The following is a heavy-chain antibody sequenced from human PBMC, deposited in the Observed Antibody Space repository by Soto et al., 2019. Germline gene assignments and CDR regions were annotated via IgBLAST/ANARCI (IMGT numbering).Heavy chain of an antibody. Sequence: GGSLRLSCAASGFTFSSCWMSWVRQAPGKGLGWVANIKQDGSEKYYVDSVKGRFTISRDNAKNSLYLQMNSLRAEDTAVYYCARVSCYLKRFAPSLFDPWGQGTLVTVSS. CDR3: ARVSCYLKRFAPSLFDP. D-gene: IGHD2-21*01. V-gene: IGHV3-7*01. CDR1: GFTFSSCW. J-gene: IGHJ5*02. CDR2: IKQDGSEK.